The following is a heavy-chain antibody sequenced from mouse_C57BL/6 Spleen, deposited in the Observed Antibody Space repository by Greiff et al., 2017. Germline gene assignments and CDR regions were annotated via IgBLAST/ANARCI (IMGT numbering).Heavy chain of an antibody. D-gene: IGHD1-1*01. V-gene: IGHV1-82*01. J-gene: IGHJ1*03. CDR3: AHITAVVARNWYFDV. CDR2: IYPGDGDT. Sequence: VQLQQSGPELVKPGASVKISCKASGYAFSSSWMNWVKQRPGKGLEWIGRIYPGDGDTNYNGKFKGKATLTADKSSSTAYMQLISLTSEDSAVYFCAHITAVVARNWYFDVWGTGTTVTVSS. CDR1: GYAFSSSW.